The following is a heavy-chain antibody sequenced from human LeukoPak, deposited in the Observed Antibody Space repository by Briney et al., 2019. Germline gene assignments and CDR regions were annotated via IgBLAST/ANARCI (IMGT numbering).Heavy chain of an antibody. D-gene: IGHD4/OR15-4a*01. CDR2: IYSSGNT. Sequence: GGSLRLSCAASGFTVSSNYTTLVRQAPGKGLEWVSIIYSSGNTYYTDSVKGRFTISRHNSMNTLYLQMNSLRAEDTVVYYCSRMNDYLFYFDYWGQGILVTVSS. CDR3: SRMNDYLFYFDY. J-gene: IGHJ4*02. CDR1: GFTVSSNY. V-gene: IGHV3-53*04.